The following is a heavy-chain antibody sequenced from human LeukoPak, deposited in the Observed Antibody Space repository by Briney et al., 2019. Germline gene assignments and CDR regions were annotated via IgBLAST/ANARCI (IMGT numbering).Heavy chain of an antibody. D-gene: IGHD6-13*01. Sequence: PSQTLSLTCTVSGGSISSYYWSWIRQPPGKGLEWIGYIHYSGSTSYSPSLRSRLTVSVDTSKNQFSLKLTSVTAADAAVYYCARHLADGSSWYERPFDFWGQGSLVTVSS. CDR2: IHYSGST. CDR3: ARHLADGSSWYERPFDF. CDR1: GGSISSYY. V-gene: IGHV4-59*08. J-gene: IGHJ4*02.